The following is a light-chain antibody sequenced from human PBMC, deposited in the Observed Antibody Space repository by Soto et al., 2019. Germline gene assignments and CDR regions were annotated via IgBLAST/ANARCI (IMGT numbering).Light chain of an antibody. CDR2: GAS. CDR3: RQRQRWPRT. CDR1: QSVSSSY. Sequence: EIVLTQSPGTLSLSPGERATLSCRASQSVSSSYLAWYQQKVGQAPRLLIYGASSRAAGIPDRFSGSGSGTDFTLTITRLEPEDFAFYYCRQRQRWPRTFGQGTKV. J-gene: IGKJ1*01. V-gene: IGKV3-20*01.